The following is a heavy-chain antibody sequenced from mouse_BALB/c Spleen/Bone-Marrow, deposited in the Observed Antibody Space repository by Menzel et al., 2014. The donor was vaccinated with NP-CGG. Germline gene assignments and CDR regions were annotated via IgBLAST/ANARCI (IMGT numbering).Heavy chain of an antibody. CDR3: ARGRGWYLDY. CDR1: GYAISSYW. D-gene: IGHD2-3*01. V-gene: IGHV1-80*01. Sequence: VKLMESGAELVRPGSSVKISCKASGYAISSYWMNWVKQRPGQGLEWIGQIYPGDGDTNYNGKFKGKATLTADKSSSTAYTQISSLTSEDSAVYFCARGRGWYLDYWGQGTTLTVSS. J-gene: IGHJ2*01. CDR2: IYPGDGDT.